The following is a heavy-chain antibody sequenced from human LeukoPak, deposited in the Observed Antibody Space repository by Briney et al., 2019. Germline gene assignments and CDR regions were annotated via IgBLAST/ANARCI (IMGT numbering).Heavy chain of an antibody. CDR3: ARDLARGYSYGYNAFDI. V-gene: IGHV1-18*01. CDR2: ITAGNGNT. Sequence: ASVKVSCKASGYNLNNYGIGWVRQAPRQELEWMGWITAGNGNTNYAQKVQGRVTMTTDTSTSTAYMELRSLRSDDTAVYFCARDLARGYSYGYNAFDIWGQGTMVSVSS. J-gene: IGHJ3*02. D-gene: IGHD5-18*01. CDR1: GYNLNNYG.